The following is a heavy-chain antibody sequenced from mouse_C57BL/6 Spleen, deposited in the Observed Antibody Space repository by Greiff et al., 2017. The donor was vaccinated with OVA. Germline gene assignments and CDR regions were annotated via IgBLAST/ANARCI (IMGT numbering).Heavy chain of an antibody. CDR2: ISSGGSYT. CDR1: GFTFSSYG. CDR3: ARHDGYYFDY. J-gene: IGHJ2*01. D-gene: IGHD2-3*01. Sequence: EVQLVESGGDLVKPGGSLKLSCAASGFTFSSYGMSWVRQTPDKRLEWVAIISSGGSYTYYPDSVKGRFTISRDNAKNTLYLQMSSLKSEDTAMYYCARHDGYYFDYWGQGTTLTVSS. V-gene: IGHV5-6*01.